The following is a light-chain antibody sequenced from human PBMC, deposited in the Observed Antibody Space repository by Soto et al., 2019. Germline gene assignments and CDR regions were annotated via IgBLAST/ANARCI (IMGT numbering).Light chain of an antibody. CDR3: QQYNSYSPT. CDR2: KAS. J-gene: IGKJ1*01. V-gene: IGKV1-5*03. Sequence: DIQMTQSPSTLSASVGDRVTITCRASQSISVWLAWYQQKAGKAPNLLIYKASRLESGVTSRFSGSGSETEFTLTISGLQPGHSATYYCQQYNSYSPTFGQGTKVEVK. CDR1: QSISVW.